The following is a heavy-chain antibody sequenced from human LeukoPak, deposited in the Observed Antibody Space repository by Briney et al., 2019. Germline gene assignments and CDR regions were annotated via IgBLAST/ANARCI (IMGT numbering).Heavy chain of an antibody. CDR3: ARRFYYYYYMDV. J-gene: IGHJ6*03. CDR1: GGSFSGYY. Sequence: SETLSLTCAVYGGSFSGYYWSWIRQPPGKGLEWIGEINHSGSTNYNPSLKSRVTISVDTSKNQFSLKLSSVTAADTAVYYCARRFYYYYYMDVWGKGTTVTISS. V-gene: IGHV4-34*01. CDR2: INHSGST.